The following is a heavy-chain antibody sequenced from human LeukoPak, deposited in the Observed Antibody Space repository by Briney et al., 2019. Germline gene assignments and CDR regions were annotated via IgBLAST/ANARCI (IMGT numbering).Heavy chain of an antibody. CDR1: GGSFSGYY. D-gene: IGHD2-2*01. J-gene: IGHJ4*02. CDR3: ARDSSSTSCPHY. V-gene: IGHV4-34*01. Sequence: SETLSLTCAVYGGSFSGYYWSWIRQPPGKGLEWIGEINHSGSTNYNPSLKSRVTISVDTSKNQFSLKLSSVTAADTAVYYCARDSSSTSCPHYWGQGTLVTVSS. CDR2: INHSGST.